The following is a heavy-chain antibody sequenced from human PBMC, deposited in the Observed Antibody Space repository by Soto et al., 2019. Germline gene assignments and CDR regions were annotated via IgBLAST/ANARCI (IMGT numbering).Heavy chain of an antibody. CDR3: ARVDLGAAATYYFDY. CDR2: IIPIFGTA. Sequence: SVKVSCKASGGTFSSYAISWVRQAPGQGLEWMGGIIPIFGTANYAQKFQGRVTITADESTSTAYMELSSLRSEDTAVYYCARVDLGAAATYYFDYWGQGTLVTVSS. V-gene: IGHV1-69*13. D-gene: IGHD6-13*01. J-gene: IGHJ4*02. CDR1: GGTFSSYA.